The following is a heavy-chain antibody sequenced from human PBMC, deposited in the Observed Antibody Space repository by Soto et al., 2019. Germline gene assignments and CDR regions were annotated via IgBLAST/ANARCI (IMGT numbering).Heavy chain of an antibody. CDR3: VRAPLDYYSADYFDN. J-gene: IGHJ4*02. V-gene: IGHV1-8*01. CDR2: MDPNSGNT. D-gene: IGHD2-21*01. CDR1: GYTFTEND. Sequence: ASVKVSCKASGYTFTENDINWVRQATGQGLEWMGWMDPNSGNTGYAQKFQGRVTMTRDNAITTADMELSSLRSEDTAVYFCVRAPLDYYSADYFDNWGQGTLVTVSS.